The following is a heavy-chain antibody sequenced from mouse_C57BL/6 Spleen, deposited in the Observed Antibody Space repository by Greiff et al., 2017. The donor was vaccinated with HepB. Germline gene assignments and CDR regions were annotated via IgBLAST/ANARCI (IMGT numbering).Heavy chain of an antibody. CDR2: IDPSDSYT. CDR3: ARRGGPLRVGFAY. CDR1: GYTFTSYW. J-gene: IGHJ3*01. V-gene: IGHV1-50*01. D-gene: IGHD1-1*02. Sequence: QVQLQQPGAELVKPGASVKLSCKASGYTFTSYWMQWVKQRPGQGLEWIGEIDPSDSYTNYNQKFKGKATLTVDKSSSTAYMQLSSLKSEDSAVYYCARRGGPLRVGFAYWGQVTLVTVSA.